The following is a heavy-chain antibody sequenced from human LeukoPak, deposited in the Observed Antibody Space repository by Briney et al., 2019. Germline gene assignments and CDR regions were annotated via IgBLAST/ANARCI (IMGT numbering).Heavy chain of an antibody. CDR3: ARELGHFFDY. CDR1: GFTFSSYS. CDR2: ITSDSRTI. J-gene: IGHJ4*02. D-gene: IGHD7-27*01. V-gene: IGHV3-48*02. Sequence: GGSLRLSCAASGFTFSSYSMTWVRQAPGKGLEWVSYITSDSRTIDYADSVRGRFTISRDNAKNSLYLQMNSLRDEDTAVYYCARELGHFFDYWGQGTLVTVSS.